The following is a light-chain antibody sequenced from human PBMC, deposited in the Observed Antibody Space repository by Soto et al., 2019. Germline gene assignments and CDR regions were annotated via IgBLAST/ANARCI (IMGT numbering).Light chain of an antibody. CDR2: GAS. CDR1: QSVASLY. J-gene: IGKJ1*01. V-gene: IGKV3-20*01. Sequence: DIVLTQSPDTLSLSPGERATLSCRASQSVASLYLAWYQQKPGQAPRLLIFGASSRASGIPDRFSGSGSGTDFTLTISRLEPEDFALYYCQHYGDSSWTFGQGTKVDIK. CDR3: QHYGDSSWT.